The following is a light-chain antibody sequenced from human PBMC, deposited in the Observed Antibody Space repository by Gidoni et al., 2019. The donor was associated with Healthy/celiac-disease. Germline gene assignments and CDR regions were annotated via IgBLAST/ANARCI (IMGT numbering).Light chain of an antibody. Sequence: EIVLPQSPGTLSLSPGERATLSCRASQSVSSSYLAWYQQKPGQAPRLLIYGASSRATGIPDRFSGSGPGTDFTLTISRLEPEDFAVYYCQQYGSSPRFTFGPGTKVDIK. CDR1: QSVSSSY. J-gene: IGKJ3*01. CDR3: QQYGSSPRFT. CDR2: GAS. V-gene: IGKV3-20*01.